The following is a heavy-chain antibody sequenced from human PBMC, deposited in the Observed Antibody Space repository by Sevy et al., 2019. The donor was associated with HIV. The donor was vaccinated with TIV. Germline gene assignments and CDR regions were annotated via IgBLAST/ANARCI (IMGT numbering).Heavy chain of an antibody. CDR1: GGTFSKYA. Sequence: ASVKVSCKASGGTFSKYAITCVRQAPGQGLEWMGGIIPIFGTANYAQKFQGRVTITADESTSTAYMELGSLRSEDTAGYYCARDRGFSSTSEYGMDVWGQGTTVTVSS. CDR2: IIPIFGTA. D-gene: IGHD2-2*01. J-gene: IGHJ6*02. CDR3: ARDRGFSSTSEYGMDV. V-gene: IGHV1-69*13.